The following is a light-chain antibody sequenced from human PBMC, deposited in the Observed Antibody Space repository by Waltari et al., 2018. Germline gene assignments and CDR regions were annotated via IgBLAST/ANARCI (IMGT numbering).Light chain of an antibody. CDR1: SSNIGNNY. V-gene: IGLV1-51*01. CDR2: DKN. CDR3: ATWDSSLSGGV. J-gene: IGLJ2*01. Sequence: HSVLTQPPSVSAAPGQDVTIFCSGSSSNIGNNYVSWYQQVPGTAPKLLIFDKNGRPSGMPDRFSGSKSGTSATLDITGLQTGDEAHYYCATWDSSLSGGVFGGGTKVTVL.